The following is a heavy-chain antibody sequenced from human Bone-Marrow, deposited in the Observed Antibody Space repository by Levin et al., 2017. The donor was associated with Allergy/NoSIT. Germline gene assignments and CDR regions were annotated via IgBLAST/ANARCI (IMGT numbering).Heavy chain of an antibody. V-gene: IGHV3-11*01. Sequence: GESLKISCAASGFTIKDYYMSWIRQAPGKGLEWVSYISSSCSTKYYSDSVKGRFTISRDNAKNSLFLQMNSLRADDTAVYYCARETCTSSTCEYHYYYYYGLDVWGKGTTVTVSS. J-gene: IGHJ6*04. CDR1: GFTIKDYY. CDR3: ARETCTSSTCEYHYYYYYGLDV. CDR2: ISSSCSTK. D-gene: IGHD2-2*01.